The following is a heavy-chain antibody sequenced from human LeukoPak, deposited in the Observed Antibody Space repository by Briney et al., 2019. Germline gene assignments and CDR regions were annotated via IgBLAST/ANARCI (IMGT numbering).Heavy chain of an antibody. CDR1: GFTFDDYA. CDR3: AKDRAAAGARYFDL. J-gene: IGHJ2*01. D-gene: IGHD6-13*01. Sequence: GGSLRLSCAASGFTFDDYAMHWVRQAPGKGLEWVSGISWNSGSIGYADSVKGRFTISRDNAKNSLYLQMNSLRAEDMALYYCAKDRAAAGARYFDLWGRGTLVTVSS. CDR2: ISWNSGSI. V-gene: IGHV3-9*03.